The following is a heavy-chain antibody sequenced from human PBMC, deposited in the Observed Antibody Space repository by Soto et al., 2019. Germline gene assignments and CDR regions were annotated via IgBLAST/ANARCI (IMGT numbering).Heavy chain of an antibody. D-gene: IGHD3-22*01. CDR3: AREFYYDSSGIGFDS. CDR2: FYSSGSP. V-gene: IGHV4-59*01. J-gene: IGHJ4*02. CDR1: GGSLSGYY. Sequence: SETLSLTCTVSGGSLSGYYWSWIRQPPGKGLEWIGDFYSSGSPHHNPSLKNRVSISEDRSKNEFSLKLSSVTAADTAIYYCAREFYYDSSGIGFDSWGQGTLVTGLL.